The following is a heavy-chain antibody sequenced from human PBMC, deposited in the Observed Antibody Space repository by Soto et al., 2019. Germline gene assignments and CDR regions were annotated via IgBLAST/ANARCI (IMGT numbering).Heavy chain of an antibody. CDR1: GFTFSSYD. Sequence: QPGGSLRLSCAASGFTFSSYDMYWVRQAPGKGLEWVAVISYDGSNKLYADSVKGRFTISRDNSKNTLYLQMNSLRVEDTAVYYCAKDLYEDIVVVVAANYYGMDVWGQGTTVTVSS. V-gene: IGHV3-30*18. CDR3: AKDLYEDIVVVVAANYYGMDV. J-gene: IGHJ6*02. CDR2: ISYDGSNK. D-gene: IGHD2-15*01.